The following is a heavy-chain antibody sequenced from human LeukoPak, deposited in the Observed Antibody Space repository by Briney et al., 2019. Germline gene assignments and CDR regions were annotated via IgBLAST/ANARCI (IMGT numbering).Heavy chain of an antibody. CDR3: ARDPGVGYYDSSGYYPEYYFDY. Sequence: GASVKVSCKASGYTFTSYYMHWVRQAPGQGLEWMGWINPNSGGTNYAQKFQGRVTMTRDTSISTAYMELSRLRSDDTAVYYCARDPGVGYYDSSGYYPEYYFDYWGQGTLVTVSS. CDR2: INPNSGGT. D-gene: IGHD3-22*01. V-gene: IGHV1-2*02. J-gene: IGHJ4*02. CDR1: GYTFTSYY.